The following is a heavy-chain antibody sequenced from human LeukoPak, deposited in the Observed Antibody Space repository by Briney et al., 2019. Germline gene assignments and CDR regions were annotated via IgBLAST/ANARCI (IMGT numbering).Heavy chain of an antibody. CDR2: ISSSSNI. CDR1: GFTFSSYS. Sequence: GGSLRLSCAASGFTFSSYSMNWVRQAPGKGLEWVSSISSSSNIYYADSVKGRFTISRDNAKNLLYLQMNSLRAEDTAVYYCARDQEDTVATIGGDAFDIWGQGTMVTVSS. CDR3: ARDQEDTVATIGGDAFDI. J-gene: IGHJ3*02. V-gene: IGHV3-21*01. D-gene: IGHD5-12*01.